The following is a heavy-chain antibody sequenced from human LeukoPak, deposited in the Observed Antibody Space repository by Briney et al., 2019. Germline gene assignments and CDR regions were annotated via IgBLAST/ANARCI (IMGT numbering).Heavy chain of an antibody. CDR1: GGSISSASHY. Sequence: SETLSLTCSVSGGSISSASHYWGWIRQSPGQGLEWIGSIYYSGSTYYNPSLKSRVTISVDTSKNQFSLRLSSVTAADTAVYYCARTFDYWGQGTLVTVSS. CDR3: ARTFDY. V-gene: IGHV4-39*01. J-gene: IGHJ4*02. CDR2: IYYSGST.